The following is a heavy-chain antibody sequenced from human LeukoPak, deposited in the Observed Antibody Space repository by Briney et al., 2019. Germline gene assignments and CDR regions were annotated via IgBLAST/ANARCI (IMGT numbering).Heavy chain of an antibody. Sequence: GGSLRLSCAASGFTFSSYSMNWVRQAPGKGLEWVSYISSSSSTIYYADSVKGRFTISRDNAKNSLYLQMNSLRAEDTAVYYCARVANAYYYSYMDVWGKGTTVTVSS. J-gene: IGHJ6*03. CDR3: ARVANAYYYSYMDV. CDR1: GFTFSSYS. CDR2: ISSSSSTI. V-gene: IGHV3-48*01.